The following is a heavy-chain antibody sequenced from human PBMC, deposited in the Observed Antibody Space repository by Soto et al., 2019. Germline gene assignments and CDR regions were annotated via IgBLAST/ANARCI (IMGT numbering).Heavy chain of an antibody. CDR2: ISYDGSNK. J-gene: IGHJ5*02. Sequence: VGSLRLSCASSVCTFSSYAMHCVRQSPGKWLEWVAVISYDGSNKYYADSVKGRFTISRDNSKNTLYLQMNSLRAEDTAVYYCARDGLAKFGGFQPWGQATLVIVSS. V-gene: IGHV3-30-3*01. D-gene: IGHD3-10*01. CDR1: VCTFSSYA. CDR3: ARDGLAKFGGFQP.